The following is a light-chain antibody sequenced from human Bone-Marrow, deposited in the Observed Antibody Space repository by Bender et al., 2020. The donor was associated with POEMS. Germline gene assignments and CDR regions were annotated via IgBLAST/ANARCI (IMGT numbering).Light chain of an antibody. CDR3: ITYTSSSTRV. CDR2: EVN. CDR1: SSDVGAYNY. Sequence: QSALTQPPSASGSPGQSVTISCTGTSSDVGAYNYVSWYQQHPGEAPKLVIYEVNQRPSGVSARFSGYKSGNAASLTISGLQAEEEADYLWITYTSSSTRVFGGGPKLTVL. V-gene: IGLV2-8*01. J-gene: IGLJ3*02.